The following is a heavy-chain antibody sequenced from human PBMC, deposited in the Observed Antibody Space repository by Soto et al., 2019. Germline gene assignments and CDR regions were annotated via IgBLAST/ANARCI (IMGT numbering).Heavy chain of an antibody. V-gene: IGHV3-30-3*01. J-gene: IGHJ5*02. D-gene: IGHD3-3*01. CDR2: ISYDGSNK. CDR1: GLSVSSYA. CDR3: ARDMRYDFWSGLGWFDP. Sequence: GGSMGLSCAASGLSVSSYAMHWVRQAPGKGLEWVAVISYDGSNKYYADSVKGRFTISRDNSKNTLYLQMNSLRAEDTAVCYCARDMRYDFWSGLGWFDPWGQGTLVTVS.